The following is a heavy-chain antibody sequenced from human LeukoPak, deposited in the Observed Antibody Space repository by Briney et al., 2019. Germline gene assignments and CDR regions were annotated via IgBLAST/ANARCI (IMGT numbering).Heavy chain of an antibody. V-gene: IGHV3-23*01. J-gene: IGHJ4*02. D-gene: IGHD2-8*02. CDR2: ISDNGERT. CDR1: GFTFSTYG. Sequence: TGGSLRLSCAVSGFTFSTYGMNWVRQAQGKGLEWVSAISDNGERTYYADSVKGRFTISRDKSKSTLYLQMNSLRAEDTAVYYCAKERGVSKPFDYWGQGTLVTVSS. CDR3: AKERGVSKPFDY.